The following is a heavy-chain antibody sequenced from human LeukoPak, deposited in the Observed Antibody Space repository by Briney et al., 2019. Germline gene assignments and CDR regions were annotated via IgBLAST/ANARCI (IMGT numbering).Heavy chain of an antibody. CDR3: ETAYEILAALSAFDI. Sequence: SETLSLTCTVSGGSISSYYWSWIRQPPGEGLEWIGYIYYSGSTNYNPSLKSRVTILVDTSKNQFSLKLSSVTAADTVVYYCETAYEILAALSAFDIWGQGTMVTVSS. V-gene: IGHV4-59*01. CDR2: IYYSGST. J-gene: IGHJ3*02. D-gene: IGHD3-9*01. CDR1: GGSISSYY.